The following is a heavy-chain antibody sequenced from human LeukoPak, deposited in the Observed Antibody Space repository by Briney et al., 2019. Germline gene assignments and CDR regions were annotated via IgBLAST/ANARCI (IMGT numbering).Heavy chain of an antibody. D-gene: IGHD3-16*02. Sequence: PGGSLRLSCAASGFTLSSYWMSWVPQAPGKGREWVANIKQDGSEKYYVDSVKSRFTISRDNDKNSLFLQMTSLRAEDTAVYYCARVGGRYSPLGYWGQGTLVTVSS. J-gene: IGHJ4*02. CDR2: IKQDGSEK. V-gene: IGHV3-7*01. CDR1: GFTLSSYW. CDR3: ARVGGRYSPLGY.